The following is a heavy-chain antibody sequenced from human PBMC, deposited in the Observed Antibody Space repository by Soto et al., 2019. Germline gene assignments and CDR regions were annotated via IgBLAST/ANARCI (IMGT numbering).Heavy chain of an antibody. CDR3: AHAPGIAVTTNWFDP. Sequence: QITLKESGPTLVKPTQTLTLTCTFSGFSLSTSEVGVGWIRQPPGKALQWLALIYWDDDKRYSPSLKSRLTXTXXXSXXPVVLTMTNMDPVDTATYYCAHAPGIAVTTNWFDPWGQGILVTVSS. CDR2: IYWDDDK. D-gene: IGHD6-19*01. CDR1: GFSLSTSEVG. V-gene: IGHV2-5*02. J-gene: IGHJ5*02.